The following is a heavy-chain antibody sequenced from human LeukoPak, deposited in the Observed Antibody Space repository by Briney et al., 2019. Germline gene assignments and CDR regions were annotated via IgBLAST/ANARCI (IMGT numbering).Heavy chain of an antibody. CDR2: INPSGGST. V-gene: IGHV1-46*01. J-gene: IGHJ4*02. Sequence: ASVKVSCKASGYTFTSYYMHWVRQAPGQGLEWMGIINPSGGSTSYAQKFQGRVTMTRDTSISAAYMELSRLRSDDTAVYYCARELGYCSSTSCPSEDYWGQGTLVTVSS. CDR1: GYTFTSYY. D-gene: IGHD2-2*01. CDR3: ARELGYCSSTSCPSEDY.